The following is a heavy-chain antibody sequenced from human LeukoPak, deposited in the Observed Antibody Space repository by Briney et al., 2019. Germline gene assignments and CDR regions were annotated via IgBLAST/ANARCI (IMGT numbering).Heavy chain of an antibody. J-gene: IGHJ4*02. D-gene: IGHD3-10*01. Sequence: GGSLRLSCAASGFTFSSYSMNWVRQAPGKGLEWVSYISSSSSTIYYADSVKGRFTISRDNAKNSLYLQMNSLRAEDTAVYYCARDSPLYGSGSLFDYWGQGTLVTVSS. CDR2: ISSSSSTI. V-gene: IGHV3-48*04. CDR3: ARDSPLYGSGSLFDY. CDR1: GFTFSSYS.